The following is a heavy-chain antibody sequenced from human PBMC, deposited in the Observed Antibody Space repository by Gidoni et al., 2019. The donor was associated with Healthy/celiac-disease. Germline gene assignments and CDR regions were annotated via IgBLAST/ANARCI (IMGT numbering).Heavy chain of an antibody. CDR1: GFTFSNAW. J-gene: IGHJ6*02. Sequence: EVQLVESGGGLVKPGGSLRLSCAASGFTFSNAWMSWVRQAPGKGLEWVGRIKSKTDGGTTDYAAPVKGRFTISRDDSKNTLYLQMNSLKTEDTAVYYCTASFHSFTMVRGEDYYGMDVWGQGTTVTVSS. CDR2: IKSKTDGGTT. D-gene: IGHD3-10*01. CDR3: TASFHSFTMVRGEDYYGMDV. V-gene: IGHV3-15*01.